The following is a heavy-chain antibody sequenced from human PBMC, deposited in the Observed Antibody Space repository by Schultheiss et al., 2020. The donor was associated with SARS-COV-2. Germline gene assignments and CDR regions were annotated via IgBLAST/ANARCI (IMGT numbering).Heavy chain of an antibody. CDR3: ARATVVPAAMGYYYYMDV. CDR1: GFTFSSYS. D-gene: IGHD2-2*01. Sequence: GGSLRLSCAASGFTFSSYSMNWVRQAPGKGLEWVSCIKSDGSRTTYADSVKGRFTISRDNAKNTLYLQMNSLRAEDTAVYYCARATVVPAAMGYYYYMDVWGKGTTVTVSS. V-gene: IGHV3-74*01. CDR2: IKSDGSRT. J-gene: IGHJ6*03.